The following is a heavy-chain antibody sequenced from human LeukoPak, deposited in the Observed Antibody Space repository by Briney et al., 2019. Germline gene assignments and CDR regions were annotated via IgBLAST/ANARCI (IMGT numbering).Heavy chain of an antibody. CDR2: INHSGST. J-gene: IGHJ4*02. CDR1: GGSFSGYY. CDR3: ARGTHDCSGGSCYWYFDY. V-gene: IGHV4-34*01. D-gene: IGHD2-15*01. Sequence: SETLSLTCAVYGGSFSGYYWSWIRQPPGKGLEWIGEINHSGSTNYNPSLKSRVTISVDTSKNQFSLKLSSVTAADTAVYYCARGTHDCSGGSCYWYFDYWGQGTLVTVSS.